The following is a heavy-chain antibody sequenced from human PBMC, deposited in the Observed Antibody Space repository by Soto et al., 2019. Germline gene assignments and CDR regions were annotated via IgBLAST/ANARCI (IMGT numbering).Heavy chain of an antibody. CDR1: GGSISSDY. Sequence: TLSLTCTVSGGSISSDYWSWIRQPPGKGLEWIGYIYYSGRTNYNPSLKSRVTISVDTSKTHFSLKLSSVTAADTAVYYCARHGTGERDDAFDIWGQRTMVTVSS. CDR2: IYYSGRT. CDR3: ARHGTGERDDAFDI. J-gene: IGHJ3*02. V-gene: IGHV4-59*08. D-gene: IGHD3-10*01.